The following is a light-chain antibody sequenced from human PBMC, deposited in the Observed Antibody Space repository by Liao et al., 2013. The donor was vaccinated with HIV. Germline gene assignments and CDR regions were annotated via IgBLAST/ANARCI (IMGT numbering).Light chain of an antibody. Sequence: SYELTQPPSVSVAPGKTARITCGGNNVGSKSLHWYQQKAGQAPVLVISYDSERPSGIPDRFSGSNSGNTATLTISRVEAGDEADYYCQVWDSSNDHVVFGGGTELTVL. CDR1: NVGSKS. CDR2: YDS. V-gene: IGLV3-21*04. J-gene: IGLJ2*01. CDR3: QVWDSSNDHVV.